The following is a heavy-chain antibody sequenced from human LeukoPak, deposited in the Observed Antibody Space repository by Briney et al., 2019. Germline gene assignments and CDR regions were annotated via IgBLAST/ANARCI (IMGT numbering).Heavy chain of an antibody. CDR1: GFPFSNYA. CDR2: MTGSGDNT. J-gene: IGHJ4*02. Sequence: PGGSLRLSCAASGFPFSNYAMSWVRQAPGKGLEWVSLMTGSGDNTYYADSVEGRFTISRDNSKNTLYLQMDSLTAEDTAIYYCAIYSGTARSHDYWGQGTLVTVSA. V-gene: IGHV3-23*01. D-gene: IGHD5-12*01. CDR3: AIYSGTARSHDY.